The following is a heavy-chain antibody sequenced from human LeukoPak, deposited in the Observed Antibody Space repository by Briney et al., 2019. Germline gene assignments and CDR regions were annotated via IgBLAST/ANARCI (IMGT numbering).Heavy chain of an antibody. V-gene: IGHV3-30*18. CDR1: GFTFSSYG. Sequence: PPGGSLRLSCAASGFTFSSYGMHWVRQAPGKGREWVAVISYDGRNKYYADSVKGRFTISRDNSKNTLYPQMNSLGAEDTAVFYCAKSQGNYYFEYWGQGTLVTVSS. CDR3: AKSQGNYYFEY. D-gene: IGHD1-7*01. J-gene: IGHJ4*02. CDR2: ISYDGRNK.